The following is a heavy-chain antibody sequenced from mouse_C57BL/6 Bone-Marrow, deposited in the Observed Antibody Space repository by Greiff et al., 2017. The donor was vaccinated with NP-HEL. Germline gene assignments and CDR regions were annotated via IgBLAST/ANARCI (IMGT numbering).Heavy chain of an antibody. CDR1: GFTFSAYG. J-gene: IGHJ4*01. CDR2: ISSGSSTI. Sequence: EVQVVESGGGLVKPGGSLKLSCAASGFTFSAYGMHWVRQAPEKGLEWVAYISSGSSTIYYADTVKGRFTISRDNAKNTLFLQMTSLRSEDTAMYYCAREGSNYDYAMDYWGQGTSVTVSS. CDR3: AREGSNYDYAMDY. V-gene: IGHV5-17*01. D-gene: IGHD2-5*01.